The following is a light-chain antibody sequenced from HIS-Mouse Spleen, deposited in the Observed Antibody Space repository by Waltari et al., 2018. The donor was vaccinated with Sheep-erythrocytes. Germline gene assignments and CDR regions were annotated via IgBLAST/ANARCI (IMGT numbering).Light chain of an antibody. Sequence: QSALTQPASVSGSPGQSITISCTGTSSDVGGYHYVSWYQQHPGKAPKLRIYDVSNRPSGVSNRFSGSKSGNTASLTISGLQAEDEADYYCSSYTSSSTWVFGGGTKLTVL. J-gene: IGLJ3*02. V-gene: IGLV2-14*03. CDR2: DVS. CDR1: SSDVGGYHY. CDR3: SSYTSSSTWV.